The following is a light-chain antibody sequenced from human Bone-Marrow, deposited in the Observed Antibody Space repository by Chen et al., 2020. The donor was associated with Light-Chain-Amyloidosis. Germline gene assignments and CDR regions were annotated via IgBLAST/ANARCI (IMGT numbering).Light chain of an antibody. CDR2: STN. Sequence: QTLVTQEPSFSSSPGGTVTLTCGLSSGSASTNYYPAWYQQTPGQAPRTLIYSTNTRSSGVPDRFSGSILGNKAALTITGAQADDESDYYCVLYVGSGIWVFGGGTKLTVL. J-gene: IGLJ3*02. V-gene: IGLV8-61*01. CDR1: SGSASTNYY. CDR3: VLYVGSGIWV.